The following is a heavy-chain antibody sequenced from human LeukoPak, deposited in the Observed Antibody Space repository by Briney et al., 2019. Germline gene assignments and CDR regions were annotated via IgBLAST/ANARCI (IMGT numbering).Heavy chain of an antibody. CDR1: GGTFSSYA. J-gene: IGHJ4*02. V-gene: IGHV1-69*04. D-gene: IGHD3-22*01. CDR2: IIPILGIA. CDR3: ARNQIDVYYYDSSGPTPFDY. Sequence: SVKVSCKASGGTFSSYAISWVRQAPGQGLEWMGRIIPILGIANYAQKFQGRVTITADKSTSTAYMELSSLRSEDTAVYYCARNQIDVYYYDSSGPTPFDYWRQGTLVTVSS.